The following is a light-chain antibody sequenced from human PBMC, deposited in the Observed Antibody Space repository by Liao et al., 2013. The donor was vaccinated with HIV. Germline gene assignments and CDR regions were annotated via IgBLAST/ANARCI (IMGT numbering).Light chain of an antibody. CDR3: QLWDSSSDHPYV. CDR2: YDT. V-gene: IGLV3-21*01. CDR1: SVGSKS. Sequence: SYVLTQPPSVSVAPGKTATIPCEGNSVGSKSVHWYQHQPGRAPVVVIFYDTDRPSGIPERFSGSNSGNRATLTITRVEAGDEADYYCQLWDSSSDHPYVFGTGTQVTVL. J-gene: IGLJ1*01.